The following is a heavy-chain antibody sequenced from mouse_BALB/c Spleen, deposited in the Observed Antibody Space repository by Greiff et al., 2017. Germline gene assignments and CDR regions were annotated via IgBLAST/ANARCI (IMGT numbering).Heavy chain of an antibody. CDR3: ARDEGSTMITTAWFAY. D-gene: IGHD2-4*01. V-gene: IGHV7-1*02. J-gene: IGHJ3*01. CDR2: SRNKANDYTT. CDR1: GFTFSDFY. Sequence: DVKLVESGGGLVQPGGSLRLSCATSGFTFSDFYMEWVRQPPGKRLEWIAASRNKANDYTTEYSASVKGRFIVSRDTSQSILYLQMNALRAEDTAIYYCARDEGSTMITTAWFAYWGQGTLVTVSA.